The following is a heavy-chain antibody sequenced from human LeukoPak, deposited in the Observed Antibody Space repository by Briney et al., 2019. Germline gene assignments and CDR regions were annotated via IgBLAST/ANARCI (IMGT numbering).Heavy chain of an antibody. V-gene: IGHV1-2*02. J-gene: IGHJ4*02. Sequence: ASVKVSCKTSGYTFTGYYMHWVRQAPGQGLEWMGWINPNSGGTNYAQKFQGRVTMTRDTSISTAYMELSSLRSDDTAVYYCARDRLDYYGSGSYFEFDYWGQGTLVTVSS. CDR1: GYTFTGYY. CDR2: INPNSGGT. CDR3: ARDRLDYYGSGSYFEFDY. D-gene: IGHD3-10*01.